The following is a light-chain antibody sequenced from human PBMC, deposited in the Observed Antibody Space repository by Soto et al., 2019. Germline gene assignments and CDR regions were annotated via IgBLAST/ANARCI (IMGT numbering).Light chain of an antibody. V-gene: IGLV1-44*01. CDR1: SSGLEIKI. J-gene: IGLJ3*02. CDR2: NDD. CDR3: AGWDDSLLGPV. Sequence: QSALTQPPSASGTPGQRVTISCSGSSSGLEIKILNWYQHIPGKAPKLLIYNDDQRPSGVPDRFSGSRSGTSASLVIAGPRSEDEAEYYCAGWDDSLLGPVFGGGTQLTVL.